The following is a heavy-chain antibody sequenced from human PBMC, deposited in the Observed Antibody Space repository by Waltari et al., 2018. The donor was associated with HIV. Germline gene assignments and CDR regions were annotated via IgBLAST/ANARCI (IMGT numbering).Heavy chain of an antibody. J-gene: IGHJ4*02. V-gene: IGHV3-30*02. CDR2: ITYDGSNK. CDR3: AKDGYTPTYFDY. CDR1: GFTFSRYG. D-gene: IGHD1-1*01. Sequence: QVQLVESGGDVVQPGGSLRLSCAVSGFTFSRYGMHWVRQAAGKGLEWMSFITYDGSNKYYADSVKGRFTISRDSSKNTLYLQMNGLRSEDTAVYYCAKDGYTPTYFDYWGQGTLVTVSS.